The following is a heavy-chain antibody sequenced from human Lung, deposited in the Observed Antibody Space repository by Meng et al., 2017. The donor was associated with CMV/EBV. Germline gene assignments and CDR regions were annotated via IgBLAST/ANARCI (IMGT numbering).Heavy chain of an antibody. D-gene: IGHD1-1*01. J-gene: IGHJ4*02. Sequence: DVQPVAPGGSVLQPPAYLRLSCLAAVFTFTSYCNHWVRRVPPEGRLWVSRVINDSRTPTYAPSLKSRVTISRDNAKNPLSLQMSDLSAADTAVYYCIRDLVGKRDYWGQGTLVTVSS. V-gene: IGHV3-74*01. CDR1: VFTFTSYC. CDR3: IRDLVGKRDY. CDR2: VINDSRTP.